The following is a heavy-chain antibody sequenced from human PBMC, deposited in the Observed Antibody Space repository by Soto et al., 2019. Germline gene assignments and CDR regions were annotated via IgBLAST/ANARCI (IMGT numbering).Heavy chain of an antibody. CDR3: ARDPPTESGPPYFDY. CDR1: GFTFSSYS. CDR2: ISSSSSSYI. J-gene: IGHJ4*02. Sequence: GGSLRLSCAASGFTFSSYSMNWVRQAPGKGLEWVSSISSSSSSYIYYADSVKGRFTISRDNAKNSLYLQMNSLRAEDTAVYYCARDPPTESGPPYFDYWGQGTLVTVSS. V-gene: IGHV3-21*01.